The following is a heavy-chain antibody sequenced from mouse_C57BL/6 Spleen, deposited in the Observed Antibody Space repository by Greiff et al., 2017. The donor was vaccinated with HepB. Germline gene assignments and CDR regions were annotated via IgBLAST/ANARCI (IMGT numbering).Heavy chain of an antibody. D-gene: IGHD4-1*01. CDR2: IHPNSGST. CDR1: GYTFTSYW. J-gene: IGHJ2*01. Sequence: QVQLQQSGAELVKPGASVKLSCKASGYTFTSYWMHWVKQRPGQGLEWIGMIHPNSGSTNYNEKFKSKATLTVDKSSSTAYMQLSSLTSEDSAVYYCARSPPSNPDYLDYWGQGTTLTVSS. V-gene: IGHV1-64*01. CDR3: ARSPPSNPDYLDY.